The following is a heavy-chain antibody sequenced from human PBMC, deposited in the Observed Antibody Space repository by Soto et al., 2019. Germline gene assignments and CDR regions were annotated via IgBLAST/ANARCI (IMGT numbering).Heavy chain of an antibody. Sequence: SETLSLTCAVSGGSIKTDYCWSWVRQSPGKGLEWIGEIHHSVGTNYIQSLKSRVTMSLDKSNNQLSLKLSSVTAADTAVYHCARGFDYRWVYWGPGTLVTVSS. CDR1: GGSIKTDYC. D-gene: IGHD3-16*01. CDR3: ARGFDYRWVY. CDR2: IHHSVGT. J-gene: IGHJ4*02. V-gene: IGHV4-4*02.